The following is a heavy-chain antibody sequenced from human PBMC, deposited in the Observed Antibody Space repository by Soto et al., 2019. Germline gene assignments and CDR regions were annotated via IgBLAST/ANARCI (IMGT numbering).Heavy chain of an antibody. CDR1: GFIFRDWF. CDR2: ISKDSGRAT. V-gene: IGHV3-11*04. CDR3: ATVLRFLEWLPNYYYYGMDV. J-gene: IGHJ6*02. Sequence: GGSLRLSCAASGFIFRDWFMSWIRQAPGKGLEWISYISKDSGRATRYADSVKGRFTISRDNSKNTLYLQMNSLRAEDTAVYYCATVLRFLEWLPNYYYYGMDVWGQGTTVTVSS. D-gene: IGHD3-3*01.